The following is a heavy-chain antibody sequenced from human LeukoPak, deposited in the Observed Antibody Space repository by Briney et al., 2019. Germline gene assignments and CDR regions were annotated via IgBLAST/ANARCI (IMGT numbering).Heavy chain of an antibody. V-gene: IGHV4-34*01. CDR2: INHSGST. D-gene: IGHD1-7*01. J-gene: IGHJ3*02. CDR1: GDSINNYY. CDR3: ARPLSITGTTRAAFDI. Sequence: SETLSLTCRVSGDSINNYYWSWIRQPPGKGLEWIGEINHSGSTNYNPSLKSRVTISVDTSKNQFSLKLSSVTAADTAVYYCARPLSITGTTRAAFDIWGQGTMVTVSS.